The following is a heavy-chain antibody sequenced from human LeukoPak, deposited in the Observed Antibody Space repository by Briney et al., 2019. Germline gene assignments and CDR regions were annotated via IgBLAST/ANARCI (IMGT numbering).Heavy chain of an antibody. V-gene: IGHV1-8*02. CDR2: MNPNSGNT. D-gene: IGHD3-22*01. Sequence: ASVKVSCKASGYTFTGYYMHWVRQAPGQGLEWMGWMNPNSGNTGYAQKFQGRVTMTRNTSISTAYMELNSLRAEDTAVYYCAKGRRDYDSSGYLDYWGQGTLVTVSS. J-gene: IGHJ4*02. CDR3: AKGRRDYDSSGYLDY. CDR1: GYTFTGYY.